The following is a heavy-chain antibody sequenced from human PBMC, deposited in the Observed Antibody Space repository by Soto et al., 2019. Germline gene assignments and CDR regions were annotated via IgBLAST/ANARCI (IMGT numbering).Heavy chain of an antibody. D-gene: IGHD2-2*01. J-gene: IGHJ5*02. V-gene: IGHV5-10-1*01. CDR3: ARLYCSSSTCDSWFDP. CDR1: GYTFTTFW. Sequence: PGESLKISCTGFGYTFTTFWISWVRQMPGRGLEWMGRIDPRDSYTNYSPSFQGHVTISADKSISTAYLQWGSLKASDTAMYYCARLYCSSSTCDSWFDPWGQGTLGTVSS. CDR2: IDPRDSYT.